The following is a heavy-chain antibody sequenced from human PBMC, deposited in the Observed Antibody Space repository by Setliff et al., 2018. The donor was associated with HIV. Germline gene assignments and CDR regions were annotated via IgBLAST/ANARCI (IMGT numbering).Heavy chain of an antibody. J-gene: IGHJ5*02. V-gene: IGHV1-18*01. Sequence: ASVKVSCKATGYSFTSFGISWVRQAPGQGLEWVGWMSDYNRNTEHAEKFRGRVTLTKDISTSTAYMELRSLRLDDTAVYYCARRADWFDLWGQGTLVTVSS. CDR2: MSDYNRNT. CDR1: GYSFTSFG. CDR3: ARRADWFDL.